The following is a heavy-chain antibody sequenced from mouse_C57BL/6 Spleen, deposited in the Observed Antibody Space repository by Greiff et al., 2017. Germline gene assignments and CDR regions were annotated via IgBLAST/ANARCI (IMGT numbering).Heavy chain of an antibody. D-gene: IGHD2-14*01. CDR1: GFTFSSYA. J-gene: IGHJ4*01. CDR2: ISRGGDYI. V-gene: IGHV5-9-1*02. Sequence: EVMLVESGEGLVKPGGSLKLSCAASGFTFSSYAMSWVRQTPEKRLEWVAYISRGGDYIYYADTVKGRFTISRDNARNTLYLQMSSLKSEDTAMYYCTRDRGSDAMDYWGQGTSVTVSS. CDR3: TRDRGSDAMDY.